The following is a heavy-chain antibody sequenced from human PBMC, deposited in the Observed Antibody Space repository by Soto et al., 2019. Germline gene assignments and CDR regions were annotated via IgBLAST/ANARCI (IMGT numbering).Heavy chain of an antibody. CDR2: ISYDGSNK. J-gene: IGHJ3*02. V-gene: IGHV3-30*18. CDR3: AKDFPVYYDYIWGGRRYDAFDI. D-gene: IGHD3-16*01. CDR1: GFTFSSYG. Sequence: HPGGSLRLSCAASGFTFSSYGMHWVRQAPGKGLEWVAVISYDGSNKYYADSVKGRFTISRDNSKNTLYLQMNSLRAEDTAVYYCAKDFPVYYDYIWGGRRYDAFDIWGQGTMVTVSS.